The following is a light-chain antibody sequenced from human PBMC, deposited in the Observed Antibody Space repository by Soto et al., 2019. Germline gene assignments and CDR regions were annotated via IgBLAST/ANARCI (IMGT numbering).Light chain of an antibody. CDR1: GSDVGRYNY. J-gene: IGLJ3*02. Sequence: QSALTQPPSASGSLGQSVTIPCTGTGSDVGRYNYVSWYQQHPGKVPKLLIYEVSNRPSGVPDRFSGSKSGNTASLTVSGLQAEDEADYYCNSYAGGDWVFGVGTKVTVL. V-gene: IGLV2-8*01. CDR3: NSYAGGDWV. CDR2: EVS.